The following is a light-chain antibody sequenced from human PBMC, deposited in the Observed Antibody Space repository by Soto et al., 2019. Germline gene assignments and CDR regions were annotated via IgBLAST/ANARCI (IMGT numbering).Light chain of an antibody. CDR1: QGVSSY. V-gene: IGKV3-11*01. CDR3: PQRSNWPPVLT. J-gene: IGKJ4*01. Sequence: EIVLTQSPATLSLSPGERATLSCRASQGVSSYLAWYQQKRGQAPRLLIYDASNTATGIPARFSGSGSGTDFTLTISSLEPEDFAVYYCPQRSNWPPVLTFGGGTRWISN. CDR2: DAS.